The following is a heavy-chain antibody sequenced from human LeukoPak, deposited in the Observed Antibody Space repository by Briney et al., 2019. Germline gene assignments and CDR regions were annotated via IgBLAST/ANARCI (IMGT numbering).Heavy chain of an antibody. D-gene: IGHD3-22*01. V-gene: IGHV3-21*04. J-gene: IGHJ4*02. CDR3: ARLNSGYLDY. Sequence: GGSLRLSCAASGFTFSSYSMNWVRQAPGKGLEWVSSISSSSSYIYYADSVKGRFTISRDNSKNTLYLQMNSLRAEDTAVYYCARLNSGYLDYWGQGTLVTVSS. CDR1: GFTFSSYS. CDR2: ISSSSSYI.